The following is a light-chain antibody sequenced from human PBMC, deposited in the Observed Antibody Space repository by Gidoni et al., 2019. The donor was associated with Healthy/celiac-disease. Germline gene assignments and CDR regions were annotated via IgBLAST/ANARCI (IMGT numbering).Light chain of an antibody. V-gene: IGKV1-39*01. CDR1: QSISIY. Sequence: IQMTQSPSSLSASVGDRVTITCRASQSISIYLNWYQQKPGKAPKLLIYAASSLQSGVPSRFSGSGSGTDFTITISSMQPEDVATYYCQQSYSTPFTFGPGTKVDIK. CDR3: QQSYSTPFT. CDR2: AAS. J-gene: IGKJ3*01.